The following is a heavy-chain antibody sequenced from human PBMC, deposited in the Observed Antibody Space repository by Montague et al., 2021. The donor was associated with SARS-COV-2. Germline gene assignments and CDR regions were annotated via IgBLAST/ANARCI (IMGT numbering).Heavy chain of an antibody. CDR3: ASFTMVRGAPGYGMDV. CDR2: ISTRSTYT. J-gene: IGHJ6*02. CDR1: GFTFSDCY. V-gene: IGHV3-11*03. Sequence: SLRLSCAASGFTFSDCYMTWIRQAPGKGLEWLSYISTRSTYTNYADSAKGRFTISRDDAKNSLYLQMNSLGAEDTAVYYCASFTMVRGAPGYGMDVWGQGTTVTVSS. D-gene: IGHD3-10*01.